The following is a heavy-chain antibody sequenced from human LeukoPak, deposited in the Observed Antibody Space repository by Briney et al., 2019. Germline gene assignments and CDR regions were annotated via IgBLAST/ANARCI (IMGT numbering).Heavy chain of an antibody. J-gene: IGHJ5*02. CDR1: GGSISSYY. Sequence: RASETLSLTCTVSGGSISSYYWSWIRQPPGKGLEWIGYIYYSGSTNYNPSLKSRVTISVDTSKNQFSLKLSSVTAADTAVYYCARKPSKVGYSSSWYTPIGDWFDPWGQGTLVTVSS. D-gene: IGHD6-13*01. V-gene: IGHV4-59*08. CDR3: ARKPSKVGYSSSWYTPIGDWFDP. CDR2: IYYSGST.